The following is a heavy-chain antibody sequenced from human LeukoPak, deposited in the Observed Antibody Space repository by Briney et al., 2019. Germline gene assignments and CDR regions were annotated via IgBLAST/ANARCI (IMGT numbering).Heavy chain of an antibody. J-gene: IGHJ2*01. CDR3: ARGQDGYNNRDPWYFDL. CDR2: IYRSGST. Sequence: SETLSLTCAVSGGSISSSNWWSWVRQPPGKGLEWIGEIYRSGSTNYNPSLKSRVTISVDTSKNQFSLKLSSVTAADTAVYYCARGQDGYNNRDPWYFDLWGRGTLVTVSS. D-gene: IGHD5-24*01. CDR1: GGSISSSNW. V-gene: IGHV4-4*02.